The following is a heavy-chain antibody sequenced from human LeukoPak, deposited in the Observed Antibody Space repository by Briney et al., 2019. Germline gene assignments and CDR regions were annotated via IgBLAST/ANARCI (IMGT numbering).Heavy chain of an antibody. J-gene: IGHJ4*02. Sequence: ASVKVSCKASGYTFTSYDITWVRQAPGQGLEWMGWISAYNGNTNYVQKLQGRVTMTTDTSTSTAYMELRSLRSDDTAVYYCARVSQYNYDSSGYVKYYFDYWGQGTLVTVSS. CDR1: GYTFTSYD. V-gene: IGHV1-18*01. CDR3: ARVSQYNYDSSGYVKYYFDY. CDR2: ISAYNGNT. D-gene: IGHD3-22*01.